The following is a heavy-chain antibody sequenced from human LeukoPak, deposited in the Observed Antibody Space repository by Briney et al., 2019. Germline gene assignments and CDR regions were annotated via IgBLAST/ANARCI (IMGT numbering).Heavy chain of an antibody. Sequence: ASVKVSCRASGYIFTSFYIHWVRQAPGQGLEWMGIINPNDASTNYAQKFQGRVTMTRDTSTSTVYVELSSLRSEDTAVYYCARTAIAARYYFVYWGQGSLVTVSS. CDR3: ARTAIAARYYFVY. J-gene: IGHJ4*02. V-gene: IGHV1-46*01. CDR2: INPNDAST. D-gene: IGHD6-6*01. CDR1: GYIFTSFY.